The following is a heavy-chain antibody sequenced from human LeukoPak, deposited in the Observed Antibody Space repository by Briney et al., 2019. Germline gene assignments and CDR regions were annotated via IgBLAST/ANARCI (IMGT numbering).Heavy chain of an antibody. V-gene: IGHV3-30*02. D-gene: IGHD5-12*01. CDR2: IRYDGSNK. CDR3: AKDQQKWGSGYLFDY. Sequence: GGSLRLSCAASGFAFSSYGMHWVRQAPGKGLEWVAFIRYDGSNKYYADSVKGRFTISRDNSKNTLYLQMNSLRAEDTAVYYCAKDQQKWGSGYLFDYWGQGTLVTVSS. J-gene: IGHJ4*02. CDR1: GFAFSSYG.